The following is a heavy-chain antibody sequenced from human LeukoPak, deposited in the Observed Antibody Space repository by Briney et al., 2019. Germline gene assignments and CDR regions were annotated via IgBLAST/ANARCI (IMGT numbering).Heavy chain of an antibody. CDR2: ISWNSGSI. CDR1: GFTFDDYA. D-gene: IGHD6-19*01. J-gene: IGHJ4*02. Sequence: GGSLRLSCAASGFTFDDYAMHWVRQAPGKGLEWVSGISWNSGSIGYADSVKGRFTISRDNAKNSLYLQMNSLRAEDTALYYCAKDNWQSSLYYFDYWGQGTLVTVSS. CDR3: AKDNWQSSLYYFDY. V-gene: IGHV3-9*01.